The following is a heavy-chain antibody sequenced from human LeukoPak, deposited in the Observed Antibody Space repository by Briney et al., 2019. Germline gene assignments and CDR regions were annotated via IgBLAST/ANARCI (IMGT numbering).Heavy chain of an antibody. CDR1: GFTFSSYA. Sequence: GGSLRLSCAASGFTFSSYAMSWVRQAPGKGLEWVSAISGSGGSTYYADSVKGRFTISRDNSKNTLYLQMNSLRAEDTAVYYCAKSQYSSGWYEPFDYWGQGTLVSVSS. CDR2: ISGSGGST. D-gene: IGHD6-19*01. CDR3: AKSQYSSGWYEPFDY. V-gene: IGHV3-23*01. J-gene: IGHJ4*02.